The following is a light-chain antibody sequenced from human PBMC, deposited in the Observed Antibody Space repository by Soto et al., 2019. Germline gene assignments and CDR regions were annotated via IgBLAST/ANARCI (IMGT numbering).Light chain of an antibody. J-gene: IGKJ4*01. Sequence: DIQLTQTPSSLSASVGDRVTITCRGSQGISSYLNWYRQKPGKVPKLLIYSASSLRSGVPSRFSGSGYGTDFSLTISSLQPEDFATYYCKQSKIFPLTFGGGTKVDVK. CDR2: SAS. CDR3: KQSKIFPLT. V-gene: IGKV1-12*01. CDR1: QGISSY.